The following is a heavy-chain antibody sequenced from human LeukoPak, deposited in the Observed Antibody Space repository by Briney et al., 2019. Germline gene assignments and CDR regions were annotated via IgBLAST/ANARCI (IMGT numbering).Heavy chain of an antibody. V-gene: IGHV3-30*02. J-gene: IGHJ4*02. CDR1: GFTFSSYG. D-gene: IGHD6-13*01. CDR3: ARFIAAPYYFDY. Sequence: GGSLRLSCAASGFTFSSYGMHWVRQAPGKGLEWVAFIRYDGSNKYYADSVKGRFTISRDNAKNSLYLQMNSLRAEDTAVYYCARFIAAPYYFDYWGRGTLVTVSS. CDR2: IRYDGSNK.